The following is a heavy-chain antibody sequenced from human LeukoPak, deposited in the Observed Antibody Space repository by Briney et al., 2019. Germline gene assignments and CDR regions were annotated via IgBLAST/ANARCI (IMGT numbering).Heavy chain of an antibody. Sequence: GASVKVSCKVSGYTLTELPIHWVRQAPGKGLEWMGGFDPDDGETVYAQMFQGRVTMTEDTSSDTASMELSSLRSEDTAVYHCATGTSGSYYVGIVRPIDYWGQGTLVTVSS. CDR2: FDPDDGET. V-gene: IGHV1-24*01. CDR1: GYTLTELP. CDR3: ATGTSGSYYVGIVRPIDY. J-gene: IGHJ4*02. D-gene: IGHD1-26*01.